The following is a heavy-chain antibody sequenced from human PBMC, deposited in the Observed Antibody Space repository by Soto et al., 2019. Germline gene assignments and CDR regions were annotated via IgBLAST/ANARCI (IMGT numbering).Heavy chain of an antibody. CDR2: IIPIFGTA. J-gene: IGHJ4*02. CDR3: AITSNQDHGDFHDY. V-gene: IGHV1-69*05. Sequence: SVNVSCKASGGTFSSYAISWVRRAPGEGLEWMGGIIPIFGTANYAQKFQGRVTMTRDESISTAYMELSRLRSDDTAVYYCAITSNQDHGDFHDYWGQGSLVT. D-gene: IGHD4-17*01. CDR1: GGTFSSYA.